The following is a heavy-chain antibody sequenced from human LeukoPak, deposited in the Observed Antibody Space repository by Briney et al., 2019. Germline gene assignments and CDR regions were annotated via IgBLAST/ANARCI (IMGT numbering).Heavy chain of an antibody. V-gene: IGHV3-53*01. Sequence: GGSLRLSCAASGFTVSSNYMNWVCQAPGKRLEWVSVIYGDGNTYYTDSVKGRFTISRDNSKNTVLLQMNSLRAEDTAVYYCARASFYYDSRALDPWGQGALVTVSS. CDR2: IYGDGNT. CDR3: ARASFYYDSRALDP. J-gene: IGHJ5*02. D-gene: IGHD3-22*01. CDR1: GFTVSSNY.